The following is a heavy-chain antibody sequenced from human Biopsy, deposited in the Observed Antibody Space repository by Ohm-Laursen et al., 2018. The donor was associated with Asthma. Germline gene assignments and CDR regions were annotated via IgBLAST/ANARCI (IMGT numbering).Heavy chain of an antibody. V-gene: IGHV3-20*01. Sequence: SLRLSCSASGFTFADYGMNWVRQAPGKGLDWVSGINWYGGSTGYADSVKGRFTISRDNAKNSLYLQMNSLGAEDTALYHCGRDMGGFGSGWFPVEFWGQGTLVTVSS. D-gene: IGHD6-19*01. CDR1: GFTFADYG. CDR3: GRDMGGFGSGWFPVEF. J-gene: IGHJ4*02. CDR2: INWYGGST.